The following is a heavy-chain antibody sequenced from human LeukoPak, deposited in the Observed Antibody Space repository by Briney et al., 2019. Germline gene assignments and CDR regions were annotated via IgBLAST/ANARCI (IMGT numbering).Heavy chain of an antibody. J-gene: IGHJ2*01. CDR3: ARVKGYCTNGVCYNRYWYFDL. D-gene: IGHD2-8*01. CDR1: GGSISSYY. Sequence: SETLSLTCTVSGGSISSYYWSWIRQPPGKRLEWIGYIYYSGSTNYNPSLKSRVTISVDTSKNQFSLKLSSVTAADTAVYYCARVKGYCTNGVCYNRYWYFDLWGRGTLVTVSS. V-gene: IGHV4-59*08. CDR2: IYYSGST.